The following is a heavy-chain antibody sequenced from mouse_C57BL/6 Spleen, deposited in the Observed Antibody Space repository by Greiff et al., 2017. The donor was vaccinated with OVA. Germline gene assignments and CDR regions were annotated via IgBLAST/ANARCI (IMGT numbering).Heavy chain of an antibody. Sequence: QVQLQQPGAELVKPGASVKLSCKASGYTFTSYWMHWVKQRPGPGLEWIGMIHPNSGSTNYNEKFKSKATLTVAKSSSTAYMQLSSLTSEDSAVYYCARWPGGDYAMDYWGQGTSVTVSS. CDR3: ARWPGGDYAMDY. CDR2: IHPNSGST. CDR1: GYTFTSYW. J-gene: IGHJ4*01. V-gene: IGHV1-64*01. D-gene: IGHD4-1*01.